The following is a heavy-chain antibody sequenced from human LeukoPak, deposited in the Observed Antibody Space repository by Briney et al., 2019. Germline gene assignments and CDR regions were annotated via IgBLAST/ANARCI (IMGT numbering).Heavy chain of an antibody. J-gene: IGHJ4*02. CDR1: GYTFTIYG. D-gene: IGHD2-2*01. CDR2: ISAYNGDT. V-gene: IGHV1-18*01. CDR3: ARGRLPGGYFDN. Sequence: GASVTVSCKASGYTFTIYGISWVRQAPGQGLEWIGWISAYNGDTNYAQNFQDRLIVTTDTSTSTIYMELRSLRSDDTAVYYCARGRLPGGYFDNWGQGTMVTVSS.